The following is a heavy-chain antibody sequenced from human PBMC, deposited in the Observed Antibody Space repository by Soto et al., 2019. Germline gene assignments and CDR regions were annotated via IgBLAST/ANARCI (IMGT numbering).Heavy chain of an antibody. Sequence: TSETLSLTCDVEGGSFSGYYWSWIRQPPGKGLEWIGYINHSGSTNYNPSLKSRVTISVDTSKNQFSLKLSSVTAADTAVYYCALVQGELLFVYWGQGTLVTVSS. V-gene: IGHV4-34*01. CDR2: INHSGST. J-gene: IGHJ4*02. CDR1: GGSFSGYY. D-gene: IGHD3-10*01. CDR3: ALVQGELLFVY.